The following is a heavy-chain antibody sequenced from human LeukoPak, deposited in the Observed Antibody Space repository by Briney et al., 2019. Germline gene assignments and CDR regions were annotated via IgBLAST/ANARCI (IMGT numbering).Heavy chain of an antibody. Sequence: PGGSLRLSCAASGFTFSSYGMHWVRQAPGKGLEWVAFIRYDGSNKYYTDSVKGRFTISRDNSKNTLYLQMNSLRAEDTAVYYCAKDQGKSSQWLEGYWGQGTLVTVSS. CDR2: IRYDGSNK. D-gene: IGHD6-19*01. CDR3: AKDQGKSSQWLEGY. J-gene: IGHJ4*02. CDR1: GFTFSSYG. V-gene: IGHV3-30*02.